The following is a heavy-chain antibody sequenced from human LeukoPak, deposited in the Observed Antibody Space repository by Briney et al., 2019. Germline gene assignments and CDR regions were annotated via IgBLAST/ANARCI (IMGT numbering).Heavy chain of an antibody. Sequence: GESLKISCKGSGYSFTSYWIGWVRRMPGKGLEWMGIIYPGDSDTRYSPSFQGQVTISADKSISTAYLQWGSLKASDTAMYYCARQDGNSKGLEGAFDIWGQGTMVTVSS. D-gene: IGHD1-14*01. V-gene: IGHV5-51*01. CDR1: GYSFTSYW. CDR3: ARQDGNSKGLEGAFDI. CDR2: IYPGDSDT. J-gene: IGHJ3*02.